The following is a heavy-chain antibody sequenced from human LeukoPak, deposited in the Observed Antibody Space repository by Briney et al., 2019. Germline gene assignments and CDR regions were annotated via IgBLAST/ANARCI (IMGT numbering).Heavy chain of an antibody. CDR3: ARGAGDQSDYYYGMDV. J-gene: IGHJ6*02. V-gene: IGHV3-74*01. CDR1: GFTFSSYW. D-gene: IGHD3-16*01. Sequence: GGSLRLSCAASGFTFSSYWMHWVRQAPGKGLVWVSRINSDGRSTNYADSVKGRFTISRDTAKNTLYLQMNSLRAEDTAVYYCARGAGDQSDYYYGMDVWGQGTTVTVSS. CDR2: INSDGRST.